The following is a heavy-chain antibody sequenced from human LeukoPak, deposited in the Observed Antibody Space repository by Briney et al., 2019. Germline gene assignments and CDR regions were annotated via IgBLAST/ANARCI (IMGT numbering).Heavy chain of an antibody. Sequence: GGSLRLSCAASGFTFSSFGMNWVRQAPGRGLEWISYISHTSSAIEYADSVKGRFTMSRDNAGNSVYLQMNSLRDEDTAVYFCARNPAWGYFDYWGQGTLVTVSS. V-gene: IGHV3-48*02. J-gene: IGHJ4*02. D-gene: IGHD7-27*01. CDR1: GFTFSSFG. CDR2: ISHTSSAI. CDR3: ARNPAWGYFDY.